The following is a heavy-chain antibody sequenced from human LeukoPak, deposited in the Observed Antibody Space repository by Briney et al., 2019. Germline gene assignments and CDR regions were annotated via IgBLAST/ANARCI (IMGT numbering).Heavy chain of an antibody. Sequence: ASVKVSCKASGGTFSSYAISWVRQAPGQGLEWMGGIIPLFGTANYAQKFQGRVTITADESTSTAYMELSSLRSEDTAVYYCARSSSSWYQESYYYYGLDVWGQGTTVTVSS. CDR2: IIPLFGTA. V-gene: IGHV1-69*01. J-gene: IGHJ6*02. D-gene: IGHD6-13*01. CDR1: GGTFSSYA. CDR3: ARSSSSWYQESYYYYGLDV.